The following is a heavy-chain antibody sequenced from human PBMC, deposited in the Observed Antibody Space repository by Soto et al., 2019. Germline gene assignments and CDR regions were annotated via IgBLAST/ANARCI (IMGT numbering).Heavy chain of an antibody. CDR2: ISYDGSNK. J-gene: IGHJ4*02. CDR3: ARDLSSDCSGGSCHSPLGLLFDY. V-gene: IGHV3-30-3*01. Sequence: GRSLRLSCAASGFTFSTYAMHWVRQAPDKGLEWVAVISYDGSNKYYADSVKGRFTISRDNSKNTLYLQMNSLRAEDTAVYYCARDLSSDCSGGSCHSPLGLLFDYWGQGT. D-gene: IGHD2-15*01. CDR1: GFTFSTYA.